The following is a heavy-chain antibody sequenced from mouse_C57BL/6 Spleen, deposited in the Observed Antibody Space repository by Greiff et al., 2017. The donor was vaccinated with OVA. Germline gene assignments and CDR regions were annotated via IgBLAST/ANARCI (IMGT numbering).Heavy chain of an antibody. CDR1: GYAFSSYW. V-gene: IGHV1-80*01. CDR2: IYPGDGDT. D-gene: IGHD1-1*01. J-gene: IGHJ4*01. Sequence: QVHVKQSGAELVKPGASVKISCKASGYAFSSYWMNWVKQRPGKGLEWIGQIYPGDGDTNYNGKFKGKATLTADKSSSTAYMQLSSLTSEDSAVYFCARDTTVVATDYYAMDYWGQGTSVTVSS. CDR3: ARDTTVVATDYYAMDY.